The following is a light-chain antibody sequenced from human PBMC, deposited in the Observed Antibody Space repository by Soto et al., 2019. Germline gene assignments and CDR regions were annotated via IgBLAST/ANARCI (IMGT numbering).Light chain of an antibody. CDR3: ASYAGTRLFV. V-gene: IGLV2-18*02. CDR2: EVT. CDR1: SPVFVSYNR. J-gene: IGLJ1*01. Sequence: QSALTQPPSVSGTPGQSVTISCTGTSPVFVSYNRVSWYQQTPGTAPKLVIYEVTKRPSGVPDRLYGSKSGSTESLTVSGLQADDDADYYCASYAGTRLFVLGSGTKVTVL.